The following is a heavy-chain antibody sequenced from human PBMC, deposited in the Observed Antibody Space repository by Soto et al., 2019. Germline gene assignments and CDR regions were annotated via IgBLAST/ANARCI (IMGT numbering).Heavy chain of an antibody. CDR1: GGSFSGYY. CDR2: INHSGST. CDR3: ARGIAAAGTRWFDP. V-gene: IGHV4-34*01. J-gene: IGHJ5*02. D-gene: IGHD6-13*01. Sequence: QVQLQQWGAGLLKPSETLSLTCAVYGGSFSGYYWSWIRQPPGKGLEWIGEINHSGSTNYNPSLKSRVTISVDTSKNQLSLKLSSVTAADTAVYYCARGIAAAGTRWFDPWGQGTLVTVSS.